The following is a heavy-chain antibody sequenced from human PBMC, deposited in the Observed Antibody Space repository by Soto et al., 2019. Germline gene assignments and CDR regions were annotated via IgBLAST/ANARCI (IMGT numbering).Heavy chain of an antibody. D-gene: IGHD3-9*01. CDR1: GFTFSSYA. Sequence: GGSLRLSCSASGFTFSSYAMHWVRQAPGKGLEYVSAISSNGGSTYYADSVKGRFTISRDNSKNTLYLQMSSLRAEDTALYYCVKDSHLRYFDCLLYPGVFDIWGQGTMVTVSS. CDR2: ISSNGGST. V-gene: IGHV3-64D*06. J-gene: IGHJ3*02. CDR3: VKDSHLRYFDCLLYPGVFDI.